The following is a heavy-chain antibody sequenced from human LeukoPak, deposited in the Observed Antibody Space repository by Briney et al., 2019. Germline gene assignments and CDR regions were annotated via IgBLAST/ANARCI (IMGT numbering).Heavy chain of an antibody. Sequence: GRSLRLSCAASGFNFDGYGMHWVRQTPGKGLEWVAVVWFDGTKRDYAESVKGRFTISRDNSKNTVYLEMNRLRVGDTAIYYCAKDSAFNYDSSGYADHWGQGTLVIVSS. V-gene: IGHV3-33*06. J-gene: IGHJ1*01. CDR1: GFNFDGYG. CDR3: AKDSAFNYDSSGYADH. CDR2: VWFDGTKR. D-gene: IGHD3-22*01.